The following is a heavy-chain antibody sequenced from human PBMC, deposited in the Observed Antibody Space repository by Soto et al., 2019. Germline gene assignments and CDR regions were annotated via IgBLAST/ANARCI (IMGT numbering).Heavy chain of an antibody. V-gene: IGHV4-61*01. Sequence: SETLSLTCTVSGGSVSNPSYYWSWIRQPPGKEPEWIGYIYYSGSSNYNPSLKSRVTISVDTSKNQFSLKLSSVPAADTAVYYCARDDGNYFDYWGQGTLVTVSS. CDR2: IYYSGSS. CDR3: ARDDGNYFDY. CDR1: GGSVSNPSYY. J-gene: IGHJ4*02.